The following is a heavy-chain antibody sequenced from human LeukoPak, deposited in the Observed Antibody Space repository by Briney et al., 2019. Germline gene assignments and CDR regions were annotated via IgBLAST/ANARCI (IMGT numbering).Heavy chain of an antibody. CDR3: ARQHASITMVRGVIRV. V-gene: IGHV4-39*01. D-gene: IGHD3-10*01. J-gene: IGHJ6*02. CDR2: IYYSGST. Sequence: WVRQAPGKGLEWIGSIYYSGSTYYNPSLKSRVTISVDTSKNQFSLKLSSVTAADTAVYYCARQHASITMVRGVIRVWGQGTTVTVSS.